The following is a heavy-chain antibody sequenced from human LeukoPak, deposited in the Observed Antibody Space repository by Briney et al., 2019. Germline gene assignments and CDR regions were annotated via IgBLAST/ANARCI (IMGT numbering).Heavy chain of an antibody. J-gene: IGHJ4*02. D-gene: IGHD5-18*01. Sequence: SETLSLTCAVYGGSFSGYYWSWIRQPPGKGLEWIGEINNSGSTNYNPSLKSRVTISVDTSKNQFSLKLSSVTAADTAVYYCARGDSRYGYAYWGQGTLVTVSS. CDR2: INNSGST. V-gene: IGHV4-34*01. CDR3: ARGDSRYGYAY. CDR1: GGSFSGYY.